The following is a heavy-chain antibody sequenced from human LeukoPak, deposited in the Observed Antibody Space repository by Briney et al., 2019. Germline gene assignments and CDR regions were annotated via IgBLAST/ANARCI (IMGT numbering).Heavy chain of an antibody. Sequence: PSETLSLTCAVSGGSISNSNWWTWVRQPPGKGLEWIGEIYHTGGTNYNSSLKSRVTLSVDKSKNQLSLKLSSVTAADTAVYYCARRTGYSYGSWSNWFDPWGQGTLVTVSS. V-gene: IGHV4-4*02. CDR3: ARRTGYSYGSWSNWFDP. CDR2: IYHTGGT. J-gene: IGHJ5*02. D-gene: IGHD5-18*01. CDR1: GGSISNSNW.